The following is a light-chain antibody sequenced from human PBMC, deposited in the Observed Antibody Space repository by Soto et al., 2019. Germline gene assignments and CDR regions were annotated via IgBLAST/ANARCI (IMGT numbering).Light chain of an antibody. Sequence: EIVLTQSPGTLSLSPGQRVSLSCRASQSVSSTDLAWYQQKPGQAPRLLIYGAAYRATGIPDRFSGSGSGTDFTLTISRLEPEDFAVYYCQHYGSSPPYTFGQGTKLEIK. CDR3: QHYGSSPPYT. J-gene: IGKJ2*01. V-gene: IGKV3-20*01. CDR2: GAA. CDR1: QSVSSTD.